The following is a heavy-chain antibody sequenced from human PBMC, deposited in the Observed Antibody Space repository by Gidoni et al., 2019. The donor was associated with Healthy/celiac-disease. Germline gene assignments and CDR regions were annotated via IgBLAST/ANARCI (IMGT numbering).Heavy chain of an antibody. CDR3: AHRGYSGYDGSYYFDY. CDR2: IYWNDDK. V-gene: IGHV2-5*01. D-gene: IGHD5-12*01. J-gene: IGHJ4*02. Sequence: QITLKESGPTLVKPTQTLTLTCTFSGFSLSTSGVGVGWIRQPPGKALEWLALIYWNDDKRYSPSLKSRLTITKDTSKNQVVLTLTNMDPVDTATYYCAHRGYSGYDGSYYFDYWGQGTLVTVSS. CDR1: GFSLSTSGVG.